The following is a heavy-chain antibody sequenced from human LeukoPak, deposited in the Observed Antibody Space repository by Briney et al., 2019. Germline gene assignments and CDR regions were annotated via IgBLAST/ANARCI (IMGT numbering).Heavy chain of an antibody. D-gene: IGHD5-12*01. V-gene: IGHV3-43*01. J-gene: IGHJ4*02. CDR1: GFTFDDYT. CDR3: AKGLALVAKSGPFDY. Sequence: GGSMRLSCAASGFTFDDYTMHWVRQAPGKVLEWVSLISWGGGSTYYADSVKGRFTISRDNSKNSLYLQMNSLRTEDTALYYCAKGLALVAKSGPFDYWGQGTLVTVSS. CDR2: ISWGGGST.